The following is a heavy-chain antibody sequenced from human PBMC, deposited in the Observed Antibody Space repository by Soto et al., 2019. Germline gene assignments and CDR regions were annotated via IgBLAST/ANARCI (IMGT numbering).Heavy chain of an antibody. V-gene: IGHV5-10-1*01. CDR2: IDPVDSYA. Sequence: PGESLKISCNGSGFSFTNYWISWVRQMPGKGLEWMGNIDPVDSYANYSPSFQGHVTFSVDTSISTAYLQWSSLKASDTAMYFCARIESIARNWFDPWDQGTLVTVSS. CDR3: ARIESIARNWFDP. J-gene: IGHJ5*02. D-gene: IGHD6-13*01. CDR1: GFSFTNYW.